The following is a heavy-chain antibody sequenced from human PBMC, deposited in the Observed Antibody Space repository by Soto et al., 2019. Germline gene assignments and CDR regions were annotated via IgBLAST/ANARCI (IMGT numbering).Heavy chain of an antibody. CDR3: ARVDDIVVVPADAYGMDV. CDR2: ISAYNGNT. Sequence: QVQLVQSGAEVKKPGASVKVSCKASGYTFTSYGISWVRQAPGQGLEWMGWISAYNGNTNYAQKLQGRVTMTTDTSTSTAYMELRSLRSDDTAVYYCARVDDIVVVPADAYGMDVWGQGTTVTVSS. V-gene: IGHV1-18*04. J-gene: IGHJ6*02. D-gene: IGHD2-2*01. CDR1: GYTFTSYG.